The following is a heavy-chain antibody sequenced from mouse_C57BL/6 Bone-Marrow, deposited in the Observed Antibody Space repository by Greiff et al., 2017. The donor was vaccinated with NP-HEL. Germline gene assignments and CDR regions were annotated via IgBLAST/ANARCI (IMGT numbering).Heavy chain of an antibody. V-gene: IGHV1-15*01. CDR2: IDPETGGT. J-gene: IGHJ2*01. CDR1: GYTFTDYE. CDR3: SDYYSNCGFDY. Sequence: QVQLQQSGAELVRPGASVTLSCKASGYTFTDYEMHWVKQTPVHGLEWIGAIDPETGGTAYNEKFKGKAILTADKSSSTAYMELGSLASEDSAVYYCSDYYSNCGFDYWGKGTTLTVSS. D-gene: IGHD2-5*01.